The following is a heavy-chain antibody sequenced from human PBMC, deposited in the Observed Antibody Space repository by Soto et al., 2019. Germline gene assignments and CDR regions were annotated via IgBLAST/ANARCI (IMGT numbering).Heavy chain of an antibody. V-gene: IGHV4-30-4*01. D-gene: IGHD3-10*01. CDR3: ARDGRASLRPGYHYGLDV. CDR2: IYYSGST. Sequence: SETLSLTCTVSGASISSGDYYWSWIRQPPGKGLEWIGYIYYSGSTYYHPSLQSRVTISIDASKNQFSLKLRSVTAADTAMYYSARDGRASLRPGYHYGLDVWGQGTTVTVSS. J-gene: IGHJ6*02. CDR1: GASISSGDYY.